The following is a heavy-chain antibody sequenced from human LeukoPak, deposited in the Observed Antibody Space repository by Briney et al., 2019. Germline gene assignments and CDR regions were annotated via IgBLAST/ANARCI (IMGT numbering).Heavy chain of an antibody. CDR3: AREVRGVFFPTYYFDS. Sequence: SETLSLTCTVSGGSISSYYWSWIRQPPWKGLEWIGDISYSGNTKYNPSLKSRVTISVDTSKNQFSLKLSSVTAADTAVYYCAREVRGVFFPTYYFDSWGQGPLVTVSS. V-gene: IGHV4-59*01. D-gene: IGHD3-10*01. J-gene: IGHJ4*02. CDR1: GGSISSYY. CDR2: ISYSGNT.